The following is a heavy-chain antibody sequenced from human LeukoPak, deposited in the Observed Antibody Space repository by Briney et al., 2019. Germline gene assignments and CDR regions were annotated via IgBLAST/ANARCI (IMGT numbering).Heavy chain of an antibody. D-gene: IGHD2-21*01. CDR1: GFTFSSYA. J-gene: IGHJ4*02. Sequence: PGGSLRLSCAASGFTFSSYAMSWVRQAPGKGLEWVANIKQDGSEKFYVDSVKGRFTISRDNAKNPLYLQMNSLRAEDTAVYYCARVSDCGGDCYPGLFDYWGQGTLVTVSS. CDR3: ARVSDCGGDCYPGLFDY. CDR2: IKQDGSEK. V-gene: IGHV3-7*01.